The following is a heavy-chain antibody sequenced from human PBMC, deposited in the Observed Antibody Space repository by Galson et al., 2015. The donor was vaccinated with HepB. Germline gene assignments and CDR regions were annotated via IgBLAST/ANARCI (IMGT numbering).Heavy chain of an antibody. V-gene: IGHV5-51*01. CDR3: ARRGYSGYPFNSQYNWFDP. J-gene: IGHJ5*02. CDR1: GSSFTSYW. Sequence: QSGAEVKKPGESLKISCKGSGSSFTSYWIGWVRQMPGKGLEWMGIIYPGDSDTIYSPSFQGQVTISADKSISTAFLQWSSLKASDTAIYYCARRGYSGYPFNSQYNWFDPWGQGTLVTVSS. D-gene: IGHD5-12*01. CDR2: IYPGDSDT.